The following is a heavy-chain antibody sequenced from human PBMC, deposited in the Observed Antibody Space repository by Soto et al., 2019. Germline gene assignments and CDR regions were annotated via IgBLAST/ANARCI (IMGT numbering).Heavy chain of an antibody. CDR3: ARDRLMTLSNDAFHH. J-gene: IGHJ4*02. D-gene: IGHD1-1*01. V-gene: IGHV4-59*11. CDR1: GGSISGHY. CDR2: IYYTGTT. Sequence: SETLSLTCTVSGGSISGHYWSWMRQPPGKGLEWIGHIYYTGTTNYNPSLRGRLTISVDTSKNQFSLKLTSVTTADTAVYYCARDRLMTLSNDAFHHGGSGTLLTVSS.